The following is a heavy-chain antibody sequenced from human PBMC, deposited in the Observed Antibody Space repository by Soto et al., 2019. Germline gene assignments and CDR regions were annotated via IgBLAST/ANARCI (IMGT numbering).Heavy chain of an antibody. V-gene: IGHV4-39*01. CDR3: ARRGKVSSYFDY. CDR1: GGSISSSSYY. D-gene: IGHD3-3*02. Sequence: SETLSLTCTVSGGSISSSSYYWGWIRQPPGKGLEWIGSIYYSGSTYYNPSLKSRVTISVDMSKNQFSRKLSSVTAADTAVYYCARRGKVSSYFDYWGQGTLVIVSS. CDR2: IYYSGST. J-gene: IGHJ4*02.